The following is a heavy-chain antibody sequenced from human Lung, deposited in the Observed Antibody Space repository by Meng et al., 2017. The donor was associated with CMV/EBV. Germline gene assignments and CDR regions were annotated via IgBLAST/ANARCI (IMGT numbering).Heavy chain of an antibody. J-gene: IGHJ6*02. D-gene: IGHD2-2*02. CDR3: AGDRTEDCSSTSCYNYYYYYVMDV. CDR1: GGTFSSYA. CDR2: IIPIFGIA. V-gene: IGHV1-69*05. Sequence: SXXVSXKASGGTFSSYAISWVRQDPGQGLEWMGGIIPIFGIANYAQKFQGRVTITTDESTSTAYMEVSSLRSEDTAVYYCAGDRTEDCSSTSCYNYYYYYVMDVWXQGTXVTVSS.